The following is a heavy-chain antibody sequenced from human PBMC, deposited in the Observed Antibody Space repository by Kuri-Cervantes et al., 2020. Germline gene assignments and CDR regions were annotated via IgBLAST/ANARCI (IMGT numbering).Heavy chain of an antibody. D-gene: IGHD2-8*01. CDR2: IIPIFGTA. CDR3: ARGGYCTNGVCYREYYMDV. J-gene: IGHJ6*03. V-gene: IGHV1-69*06. Sequence: SVNVSCKASGVTFSSYAISWVRQAPGQGLEWMGVIIPIFGTANYAQKFQGRVTITADKSTSTAYMELSSLRSEDTAVYYCARGGYCTNGVCYREYYMDVWGKGTTVTVSS. CDR1: GVTFSSYA.